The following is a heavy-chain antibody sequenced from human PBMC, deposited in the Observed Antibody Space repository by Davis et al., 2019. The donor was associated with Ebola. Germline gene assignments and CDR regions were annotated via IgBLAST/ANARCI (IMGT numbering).Heavy chain of an antibody. CDR3: ARDQNRIVVVPAATYYYYMDV. D-gene: IGHD2-2*01. CDR1: GYTFTSYA. Sequence: SVKVSCKASGYTFTSYAISWVRQAPGQGLEWMGGIIPILGIANYAQKFQGRVTITADESTSTAYMELSSLRSEDTAVYYCARDQNRIVVVPAATYYYYMDVWGKGTTVTVSS. J-gene: IGHJ6*03. V-gene: IGHV1-69*10. CDR2: IIPILGIA.